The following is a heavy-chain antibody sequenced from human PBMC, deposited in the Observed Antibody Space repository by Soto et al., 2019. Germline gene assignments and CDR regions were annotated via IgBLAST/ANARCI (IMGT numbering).Heavy chain of an antibody. Sequence: SETRSRTWTVSGGSISSTCSYWIWIRQHPGKGLDWIGYMYYAGIAYYNPSLKSRFLISLDTSENQFSLNPSSVTAADTAVYFWAKEGGGGIDYWGQGTLVTVSS. CDR1: GGSISSTCSY. CDR3: AKEGGGGIDY. J-gene: IGHJ4*02. CDR2: MYYAGIA. V-gene: IGHV4-31*02. D-gene: IGHD1-26*01.